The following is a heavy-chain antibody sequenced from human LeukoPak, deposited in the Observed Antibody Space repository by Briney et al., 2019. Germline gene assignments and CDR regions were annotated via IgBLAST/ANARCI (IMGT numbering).Heavy chain of an antibody. D-gene: IGHD2-21*02. Sequence: SETLSLTCTVSAGSISSYYWSWIRQPPGKGLEWIGYIYYSGSTNYNPSLKSRVTISVDTSKNQFSLKLSSVTAADTAVYYCARGGHVVTATQDFDYWGQGTLVTVSS. J-gene: IGHJ4*02. CDR1: AGSISSYY. V-gene: IGHV4-59*01. CDR2: IYYSGST. CDR3: ARGGHVVTATQDFDY.